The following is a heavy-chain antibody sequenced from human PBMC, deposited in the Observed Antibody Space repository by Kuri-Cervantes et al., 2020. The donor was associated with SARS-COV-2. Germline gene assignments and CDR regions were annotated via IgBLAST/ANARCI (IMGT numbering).Heavy chain of an antibody. D-gene: IGHD6-13*01. CDR2: IYSGGST. V-gene: IGHV3-66*02. Sequence: GGSLRLSCAASGFTFSSYWMSWVRQAPGKGLEWVSVIYSGGSTYYADSVKGRFTISRDNSKNTLYLQMNSLRAEDTAVYYCARELGSWPFDYWGQGTLVTVSS. CDR1: GFTFSSYW. CDR3: ARELGSWPFDY. J-gene: IGHJ4*02.